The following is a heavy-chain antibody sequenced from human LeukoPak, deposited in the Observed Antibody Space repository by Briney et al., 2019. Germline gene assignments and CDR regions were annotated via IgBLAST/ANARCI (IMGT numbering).Heavy chain of an antibody. D-gene: IGHD1-1*01. CDR3: ARATPGFGRNVEKYFDY. V-gene: IGHV1-46*01. CDR2: IDPSGGT. CDR1: GYTFSSNY. Sequence: ASVKVSCKASGYTFSSNYMHWVPQAPGQGLEWMGVIDPSGGTSYAQKFQGRVTLTRDMSTSTVYMALSSLRSEDTAVYYCARATPGFGRNVEKYFDYWGQGTLVTVSS. J-gene: IGHJ4*02.